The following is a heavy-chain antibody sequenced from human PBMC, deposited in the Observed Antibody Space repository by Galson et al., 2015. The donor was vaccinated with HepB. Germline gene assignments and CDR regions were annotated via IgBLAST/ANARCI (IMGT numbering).Heavy chain of an antibody. J-gene: IGHJ3*02. CDR2: INPSSGST. CDR3: ARDRYYSGYDYGTHDAFDI. D-gene: IGHD5-12*01. Sequence: SVKVSCKASGYTFTSYYMHWVRQAPGQGLEWMGIINPSSGSTSYAQKFQGRVTMTRDTSTSTVYMELSSLRSEDTAVYYCARDRYYSGYDYGTHDAFDIWGQGTMVTVSS. CDR1: GYTFTSYY. V-gene: IGHV1-46*03.